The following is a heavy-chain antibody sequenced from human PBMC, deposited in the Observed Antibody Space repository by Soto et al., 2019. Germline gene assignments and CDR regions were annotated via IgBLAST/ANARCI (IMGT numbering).Heavy chain of an antibody. D-gene: IGHD3-10*01. CDR2: ISGYNGDT. V-gene: IGHV1-18*01. CDR1: GYTFTSYG. Sequence: QVQLVQSGGEVKQPGASVKVSCKTSGYTFTSYGISWVRQAPGQGLEWMGWISGYNGDTKYVQKFQGRVTLTTATSTNTAYMEVRSLISDATAVYYCARDWVGDLAYWGQGTRVTVSS. J-gene: IGHJ4*02. CDR3: ARDWVGDLAY.